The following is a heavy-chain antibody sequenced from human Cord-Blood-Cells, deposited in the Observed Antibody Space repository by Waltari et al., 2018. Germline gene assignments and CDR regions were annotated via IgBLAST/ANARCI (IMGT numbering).Heavy chain of an antibody. V-gene: IGHV1-24*01. Sequence: QVQLVQSGAEVNKPGASVKVSCKVSGYTLTALSLPWGRQAPGKGLEWMGGFDPEDSETIYAQKFQGRVTMTEDTSTDTAYMELSSLRSEDTAVYYCANAGGNWYFDLWGRGTLVTVSS. D-gene: IGHD2-15*01. J-gene: IGHJ2*01. CDR2: FDPEDSET. CDR3: ANAGGNWYFDL. CDR1: GYTLTALS.